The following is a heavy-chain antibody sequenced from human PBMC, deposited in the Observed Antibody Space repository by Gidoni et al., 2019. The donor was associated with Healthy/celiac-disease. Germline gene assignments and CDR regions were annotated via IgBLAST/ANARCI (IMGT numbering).Heavy chain of an antibody. CDR3: ARDTLALAAAGTYYGMDV. J-gene: IGHJ6*02. CDR1: GGSISSGDYY. CDR2: IYYSGST. V-gene: IGHV4-30-4*01. D-gene: IGHD6-13*01. Sequence: QVQLQESGPGLVKPSQTLSLTCTVSGGSISSGDYYWSWIRQPPGKGLEWIGYIYYSGSTYYNPSLKSRVTISVDTSKNQFSLKLSSVTAADTAVYYCARDTLALAAAGTYYGMDVWGQGTTVTVSS.